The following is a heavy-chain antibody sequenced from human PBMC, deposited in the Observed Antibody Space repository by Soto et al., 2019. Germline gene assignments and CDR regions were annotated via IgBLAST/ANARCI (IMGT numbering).Heavy chain of an antibody. J-gene: IGHJ6*02. V-gene: IGHV1-2*02. CDR2: INPNSGGT. CDR3: ARVGVGATQGYYYYYGMDV. D-gene: IGHD1-26*01. Sequence: GASVKVSCKASGYTFTGYYMHWVRQAPGQGLEWMGWINPNSGGTSYAQKFQGRVTMTRDTSTSTVYMELSSLRSEDTAVYYCARVGVGATQGYYYYYGMDVWGQGTTVTVSS. CDR1: GYTFTGYY.